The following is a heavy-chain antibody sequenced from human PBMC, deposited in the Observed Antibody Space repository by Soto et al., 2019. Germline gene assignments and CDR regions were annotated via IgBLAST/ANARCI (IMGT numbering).Heavy chain of an antibody. V-gene: IGHV4-34*01. CDR1: GGSFSGYY. CDR3: ARRGVVVAATPWSY. CDR2: IHHSGST. D-gene: IGHD2-15*01. Sequence: QVQLQQWGAGLLKPSETLSLTCAGYGGSFSGYYWSLIRQPPGKGPEWIGEIHHSGSTNYNPSLKSRVTISVDTSKNQFSLELSSVTAADTAVYYCARRGVVVAATPWSYWGQGTLVTVSS. J-gene: IGHJ4*02.